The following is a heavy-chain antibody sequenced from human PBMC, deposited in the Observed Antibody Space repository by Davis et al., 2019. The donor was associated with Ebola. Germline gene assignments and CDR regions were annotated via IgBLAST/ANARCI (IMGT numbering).Heavy chain of an antibody. CDR3: AKDEDHTMPSH. D-gene: IGHD2-2*01. V-gene: IGHV7-4-1*02. CDR1: GYTFTRYD. Sequence: AASVKVSCKASGYTFTRYDMHWVRQAPGQGLEWMGWINTNTGNPTHAQGFTGRFVFSLDTSVSTAYLHISSLKAEDSAVYYCAKDEDHTMPSHWGQGTLVTVSS. CDR2: INTNTGNP. J-gene: IGHJ4*02.